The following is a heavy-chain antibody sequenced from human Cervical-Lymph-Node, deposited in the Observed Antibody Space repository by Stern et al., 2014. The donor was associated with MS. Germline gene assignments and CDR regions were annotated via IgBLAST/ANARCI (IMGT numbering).Heavy chain of an antibody. Sequence: EVHLVESGAEVKKPGESLKISCKGSGYSFATYWIGWVRQVPGKGLEWMGIISPGDCETKDGPSFQGQVTIAADKSISTAYLHWSSLKASDTAMYYCARPGDDTAKYGLDVWGQGTTVTVSS. CDR2: ISPGDCET. CDR3: ARPGDDTAKYGLDV. J-gene: IGHJ6*02. CDR1: GYSFATYW. D-gene: IGHD5-18*01. V-gene: IGHV5-51*03.